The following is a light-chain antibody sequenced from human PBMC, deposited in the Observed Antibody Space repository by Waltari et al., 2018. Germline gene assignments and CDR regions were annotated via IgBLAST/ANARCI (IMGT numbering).Light chain of an antibody. CDR3: MQSLRSPWT. V-gene: IGKV2D-29*02. Sequence: DIGLTQTPLSLSVTLGEPASISCRSSQSLQYTPGKTYLDWYLQKPGQSPQILMYLVSKPASGVPDKFSGSGSGTDFTLKISRVEAEAVGIYYCMQSLRSPWTFGQGTKVEIK. CDR2: LVS. J-gene: IGKJ1*01. CDR1: QSLQYTPGKTY.